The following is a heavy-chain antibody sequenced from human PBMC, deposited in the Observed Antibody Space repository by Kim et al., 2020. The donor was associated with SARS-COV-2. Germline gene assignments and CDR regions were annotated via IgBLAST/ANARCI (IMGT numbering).Heavy chain of an antibody. J-gene: IGHJ3*02. CDR3: AKVRGLDYYGSGSPLAFDI. V-gene: IGHV3-23*01. D-gene: IGHD3-10*01. Sequence: GGSLRLSCAASGFTFSSYAMSWVRQAPGKGLEWVSAISGSGGSTYYADSVKGRFTISRDNSKNTLYLQMNSLRAEDTAVYYCAKVRGLDYYGSGSPLAFDIWGQGTMVTVSS. CDR1: GFTFSSYA. CDR2: ISGSGGST.